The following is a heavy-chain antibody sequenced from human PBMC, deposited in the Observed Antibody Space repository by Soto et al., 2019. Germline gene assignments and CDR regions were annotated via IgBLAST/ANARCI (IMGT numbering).Heavy chain of an antibody. CDR3: ARNWGHYYYGIDV. CDR2: VYYSGST. J-gene: IGHJ6*02. CDR1: GDSISSGDYY. V-gene: IGHV4-30-4*01. Sequence: QVQLQQSGPGLVKPSQTLSLTCTVFGDSISSGDYYWSWIRQSPGKGLEWIGYVYYSGSTLYNPSLKSRVIVSVDRSKNQFSLRVSSLTAADTAVYYCARNWGHYYYGIDVWGQGTTVIVSS. D-gene: IGHD7-27*01.